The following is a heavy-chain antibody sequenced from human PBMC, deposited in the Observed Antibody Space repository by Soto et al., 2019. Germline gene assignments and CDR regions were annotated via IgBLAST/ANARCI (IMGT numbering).Heavy chain of an antibody. Sequence: EVQLVESGGGLVQSGGSLRLSCAASGFTFSSYWMHWVRQAPGKGLVWVSRMKGDGISTNYADSVKGRFTISRDNAKDTVFLQMNGLSADGTAVYYCARGAMGNYYNDYWGQGTLVTVSS. CDR1: GFTFSSYW. J-gene: IGHJ4*02. V-gene: IGHV3-74*01. D-gene: IGHD3-10*01. CDR3: ARGAMGNYYNDY. CDR2: MKGDGIST.